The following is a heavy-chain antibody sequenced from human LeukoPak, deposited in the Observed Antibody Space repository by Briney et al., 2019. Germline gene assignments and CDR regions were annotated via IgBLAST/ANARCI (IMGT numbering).Heavy chain of an antibody. J-gene: IGHJ4*01. CDR3: ARGSRVYDRSGFHTWHDY. CDR1: GASINNYY. D-gene: IGHD3-22*01. CDR2: IYSTGDT. Sequence: SETLSLACTVSGASINNYYWSWVRQPPLKGLEWIGYIYSTGDTSYNPSLESRVSISMDTSKNHFSLEITSVTAADTAVYYCARGSRVYDRSGFHTWHDYWGHGTLVTVSS. V-gene: IGHV4-59*01.